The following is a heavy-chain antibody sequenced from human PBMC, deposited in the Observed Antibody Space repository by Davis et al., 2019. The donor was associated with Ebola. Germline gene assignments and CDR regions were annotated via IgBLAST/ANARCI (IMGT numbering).Heavy chain of an antibody. CDR2: IYRGDSDT. CDR1: GYSFTSYW. J-gene: IGHJ4*01. V-gene: IGHV5-51*01. Sequence: GESLKISCKGSGYSFTSYWIGWVRQLRGKGLEWMGIIYRGDSDTRYRPSFQGQVTISADKSISTAYLQSRRLKASDTAMYYCSSLSYYYCSGDYSGHGTLVTVSS. D-gene: IGHD3-10*01. CDR3: SSLSYYYCSGDY.